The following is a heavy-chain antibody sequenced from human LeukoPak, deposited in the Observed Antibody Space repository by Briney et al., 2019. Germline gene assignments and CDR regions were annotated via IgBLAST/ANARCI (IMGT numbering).Heavy chain of an antibody. V-gene: IGHV1-2*02. CDR2: INPNSGGT. J-gene: IGHJ5*02. D-gene: IGHD3-10*01. Sequence: GASVKVSCKASGYTFTGYYMHWVRQAPGQGLEWMGWINPNSGGTNYAQKFQGRVTMTRDTSTSTVYMELRSLRSDDTAVYYCARDGRQKNYYGSGRGNWFDPWGQGTLVTVSS. CDR1: GYTFTGYY. CDR3: ARDGRQKNYYGSGRGNWFDP.